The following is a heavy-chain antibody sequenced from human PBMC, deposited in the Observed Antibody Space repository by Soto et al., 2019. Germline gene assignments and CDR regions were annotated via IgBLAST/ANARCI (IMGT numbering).Heavy chain of an antibody. V-gene: IGHV4-39*01. CDR2: IYYSGST. Sequence: QLQLQESGPGLVKPSETLSLTCTVSGGSISSSSYYWGWIRQPPGKGLEWIGRIYYSGSTYYNPSLKSRVTISVDTSKNQFSLKLSSVTAADTAVYYCARHDNYGSGSSNYMDVWGKGTTVTVSS. CDR1: GGSISSSSYY. CDR3: ARHDNYGSGSSNYMDV. J-gene: IGHJ6*03. D-gene: IGHD3-10*01.